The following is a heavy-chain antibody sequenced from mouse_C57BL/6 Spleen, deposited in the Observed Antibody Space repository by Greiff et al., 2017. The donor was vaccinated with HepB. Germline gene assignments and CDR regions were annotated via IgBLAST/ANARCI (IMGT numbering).Heavy chain of an antibody. J-gene: IGHJ4*01. CDR1: GYTFTSYW. CDR2: IDPSDSYT. D-gene: IGHD3-2*02. CDR3: ARGQLRLQRDYYAMDY. V-gene: IGHV1-69*01. Sequence: QVQLQQPGAELVMPGASVTLSCKASGYTFTSYWMHWVKQRPGQGLEWIGEIDPSDSYTNYNQKFKGKSTLTVDKSSSTAYMQLSSLTSEDSAVYYCARGQLRLQRDYYAMDYWGEGTSVTVSS.